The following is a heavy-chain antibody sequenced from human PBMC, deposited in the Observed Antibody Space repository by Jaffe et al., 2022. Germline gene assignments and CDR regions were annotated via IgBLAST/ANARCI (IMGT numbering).Heavy chain of an antibody. D-gene: IGHD5-18*01. CDR3: ASSGYSYGYSPYYMDV. V-gene: IGHV7-4-1*02. CDR2: INTNTGNP. J-gene: IGHJ6*03. CDR1: GYTFTSYA. Sequence: QVQLVQSGSELKKPGASVKVSCKASGYTFTSYAMNWVRQAPGQGLEWMGWINTNTGNPTYAQGFTGRFVFSLDTSVSTAYLQISSLKAEDTAVYYCASSGYSYGYSPYYMDVWGKGTTVTVSS.